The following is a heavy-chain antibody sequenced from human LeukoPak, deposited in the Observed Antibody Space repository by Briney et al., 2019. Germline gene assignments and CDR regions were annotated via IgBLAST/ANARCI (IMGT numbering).Heavy chain of an antibody. J-gene: IGHJ4*02. V-gene: IGHV3-11*01. Sequence: PGGSLRLSCAASGFSFSDYYMSRIRQAPGKGLEWLSYISSSGTTIYYADSVKGRFTISRDNSKNTLYLQMNSLRAEDTAVYYCARSSYSSSWYSDYWGQGTLVTVSS. D-gene: IGHD6-13*01. CDR2: ISSSGTTI. CDR3: ARSSYSSSWYSDY. CDR1: GFSFSDYY.